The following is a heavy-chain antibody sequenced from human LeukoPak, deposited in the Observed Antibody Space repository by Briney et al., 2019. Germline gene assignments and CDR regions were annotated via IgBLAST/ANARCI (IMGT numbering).Heavy chain of an antibody. V-gene: IGHV3-30-3*01. J-gene: IGHJ4*02. Sequence: NPGRSLRLSCAASGFTFSSYAMHWVRQAPGKGLEWVAVISYDGSNKYYADSVKGRFTISRDNSKNTLYLQMNSLRAEDTAVYYCASSPYCGGDCYSGFDYWGQGTLVTVSS. CDR3: ASSPYCGGDCYSGFDY. CDR2: ISYDGSNK. D-gene: IGHD2-21*02. CDR1: GFTFSSYA.